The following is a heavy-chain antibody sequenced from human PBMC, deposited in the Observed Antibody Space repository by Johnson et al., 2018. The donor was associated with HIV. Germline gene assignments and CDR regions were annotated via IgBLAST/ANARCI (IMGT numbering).Heavy chain of an antibody. CDR3: ARGPKNPGLDAFDI. CDR1: GFSFSSFA. CDR2: IAATGDT. J-gene: IGHJ3*02. D-gene: IGHD1-14*01. V-gene: IGHV3-13*01. Sequence: VQLVESGGGVVQPGRSLRLSCVASGFSFSSFAMHWVRQAPGKGLQWVSGIAATGDTYYPGSVKGRFTVSRENARNSLYLQLNSLRAGDSALYYCARGPKNPGLDAFDIWGQGTVVTVSS.